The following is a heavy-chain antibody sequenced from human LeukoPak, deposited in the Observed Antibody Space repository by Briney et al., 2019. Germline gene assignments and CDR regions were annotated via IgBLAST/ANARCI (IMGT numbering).Heavy chain of an antibody. CDR1: GFTFSSYG. J-gene: IGHJ2*01. CDR3: AKDYGFITPYCYFDL. Sequence: GGSLRLSCAASGFTFSSYGMHWVRQAPGKGLEWVALIWYDGSNKDYADSVKGRFTISRDNSKNTVYLQMSSLRAEDTAVYYCAKDYGFITPYCYFDLWGRGTLVIVPS. CDR2: IWYDGSNK. V-gene: IGHV3-33*06. D-gene: IGHD3-22*01.